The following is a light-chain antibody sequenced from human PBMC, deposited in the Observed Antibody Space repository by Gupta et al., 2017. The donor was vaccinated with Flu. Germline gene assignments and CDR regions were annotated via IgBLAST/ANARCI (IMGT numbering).Light chain of an antibody. CDR3: HSRDISGNQRV. CDR2: GEN. Sequence: SSELTQDPAVSVALGQTVRITCQGDSLRNYYASWYQQKPGQAPVLVIYGENNRPSGIPDRFSGSSSRSTASLTITGAQAEDEADYYCHSRDISGNQRVFGGGTKVTVL. J-gene: IGLJ3*02. V-gene: IGLV3-19*01. CDR1: SLRNYY.